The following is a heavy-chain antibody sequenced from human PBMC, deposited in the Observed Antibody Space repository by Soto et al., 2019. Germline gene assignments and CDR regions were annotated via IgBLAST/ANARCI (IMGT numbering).Heavy chain of an antibody. V-gene: IGHV1-3*01. CDR3: ARMRALYGDYYYYYYGMDV. Sequence: GASVKVSCKASGYTFPSYAMHWVRQAPGQRLEWMGWINAGNGNTKYSQKFQGRVTITRDTSASTAYMELRSLRSDDTAVYYCARMRALYGDYYYYYYGMDVWGQGTTVTVSS. CDR1: GYTFPSYA. J-gene: IGHJ6*02. CDR2: INAGNGNT. D-gene: IGHD4-17*01.